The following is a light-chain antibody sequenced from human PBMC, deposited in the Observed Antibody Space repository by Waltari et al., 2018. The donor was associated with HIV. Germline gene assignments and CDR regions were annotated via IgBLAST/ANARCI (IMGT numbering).Light chain of an antibody. CDR2: GNS. CDR1: SSNIGAGHD. J-gene: IGLJ2*01. V-gene: IGLV1-40*01. Sequence: QSVLTQPPSVSGAPGQRVTISCTGNSSNIGAGHDVHWYRQLPGTAPKFLISGNSFRPSGVPDGFSGSRSGTSASLVITGLQADDEAVYYCHCTDSSLMGPVVFGGGTKLTVL. CDR3: HCTDSSLMGPVV.